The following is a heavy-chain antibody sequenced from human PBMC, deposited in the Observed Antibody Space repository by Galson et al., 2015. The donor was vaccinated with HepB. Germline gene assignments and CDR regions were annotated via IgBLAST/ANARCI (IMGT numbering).Heavy chain of an antibody. J-gene: IGHJ5*02. Sequence: SVKVSCKASGHTFTSYAMNWVRQAPGQGLEWMGWINTNTGNPTYAQGFTGRFVFSLDTSVSTAYLQISSLKAEDTAVYYCARLGYCSSTSCPLDNWFDPWGQGTLVTVSS. CDR1: GHTFTSYA. V-gene: IGHV7-4-1*02. D-gene: IGHD2-2*01. CDR3: ARLGYCSSTSCPLDNWFDP. CDR2: INTNTGNP.